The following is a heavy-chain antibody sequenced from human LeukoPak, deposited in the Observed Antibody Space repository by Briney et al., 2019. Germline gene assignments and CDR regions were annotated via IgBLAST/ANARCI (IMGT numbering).Heavy chain of an antibody. J-gene: IGHJ6*03. D-gene: IGHD2-2*01. V-gene: IGHV4-59*01. CDR3: ARDNRDIVVVPAAPTSYYYYMDV. CDR2: IYYSGST. CDR1: GGSISSYY. Sequence: SETLSLTCTVSGGSISSYYWSWIRQPPGKGLEWIGYIYYSGSTNYNPSLKSRVTISVDTSKNQFSLKLSSVTAADTAVYYCARDNRDIVVVPAAPTSYYYYMDVWGKGTTVTVSS.